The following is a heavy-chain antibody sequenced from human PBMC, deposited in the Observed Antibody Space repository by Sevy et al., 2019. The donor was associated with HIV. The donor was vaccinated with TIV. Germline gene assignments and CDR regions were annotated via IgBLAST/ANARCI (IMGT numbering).Heavy chain of an antibody. CDR3: LRKGWGTSSQQWFFDL. D-gene: IGHD6-6*01. Sequence: SETLSLTCTVSGGSVRSFYWSWIRQSPGRGPEWIGHIYYSGGTNYNPSLKSRVTISVDTSKNQFSLKMNSVTAADTAMYYCLRKGWGTSSQQWFFDLWGRGALVTVSS. V-gene: IGHV4-59*02. CDR1: GGSVRSFY. CDR2: IYYSGGT. J-gene: IGHJ2*01.